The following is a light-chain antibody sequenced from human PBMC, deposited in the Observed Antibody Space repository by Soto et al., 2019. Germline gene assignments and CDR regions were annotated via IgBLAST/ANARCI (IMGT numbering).Light chain of an antibody. CDR3: QQYVNWPRT. CDR2: GAS. V-gene: IGKV3-15*01. CDR1: QRVSSE. J-gene: IGKJ1*01. Sequence: EIVMTQSPATLSVSPGERATLSCRASQRVSSELAWYQQKPAQAPRLLIYGASTRATGIPARFSGSGSGTEFIITISSLQSEDFAIYYCQQYVNWPRTFGQGTKLEIK.